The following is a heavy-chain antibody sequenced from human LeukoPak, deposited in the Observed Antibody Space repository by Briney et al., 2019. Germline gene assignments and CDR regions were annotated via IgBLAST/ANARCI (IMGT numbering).Heavy chain of an antibody. V-gene: IGHV4-59*01. CDR1: GGSISSYY. J-gene: IGHJ5*02. Sequence: SETLSLTCTVPGGSISSYYWSWIRQPPGKGLEWIGYIYYSGSTNYNPSLKSRVTISVDTSKNQFSLKLSSVTAADTAVYYCARDWSDCSGGSCYFNWFDPWGQGTLVTVSS. CDR2: IYYSGST. CDR3: ARDWSDCSGGSCYFNWFDP. D-gene: IGHD2-15*01.